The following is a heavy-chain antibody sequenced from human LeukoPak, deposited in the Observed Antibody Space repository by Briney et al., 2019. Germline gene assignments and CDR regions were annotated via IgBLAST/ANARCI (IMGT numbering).Heavy chain of an antibody. CDR1: GFTFTTYA. CDR2: ISGSGGTP. J-gene: IGHJ4*02. V-gene: IGHV3-23*01. Sequence: GSLLLSCAASGFTFTTYAMTGGRQAPGKGLEGVSAISGSGGTPYYADSVRGRFTISRDNSKTTLYLQMNSLRAEDTAVYYCARVLGGYSTLWGQGTLVTVSS. D-gene: IGHD6-13*01. CDR3: ARVLGGYSTL.